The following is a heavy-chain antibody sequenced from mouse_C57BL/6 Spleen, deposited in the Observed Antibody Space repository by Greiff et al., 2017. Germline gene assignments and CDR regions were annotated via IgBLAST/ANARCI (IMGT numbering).Heavy chain of an antibody. CDR1: GYTFTDYE. Sequence: VQLQQSGAELVRPGASVTLSCKASGYTFTDYEMHWVKQTPVHGLEWIGAIDSETGGTAYNQKFKGKAILTADKSSSTAYMELRSLTSEDTAVYYSTRKISHDGNYGFAYWGQGTLVTVSA. V-gene: IGHV1-15*01. CDR3: TRKISHDGNYGFAY. D-gene: IGHD2-1*01. CDR2: IDSETGGT. J-gene: IGHJ3*01.